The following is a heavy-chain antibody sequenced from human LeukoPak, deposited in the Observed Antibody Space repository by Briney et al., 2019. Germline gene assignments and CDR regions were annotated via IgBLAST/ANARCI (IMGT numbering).Heavy chain of an antibody. J-gene: IGHJ1*01. CDR1: GYTFTNYA. V-gene: IGHV1-3*01. D-gene: IGHD6-19*01. CDR3: ANAMVAGEFHYFYH. Sequence: ASVKVSCKASGYTFTNYAMHWMRQAPGQRLEWMAWINGGNGNTQYSQKFQGRVTITRDTSASTGYMELSGLRSEDTAVYYCANAMVAGEFHYFYHWGQGTLVTVSS. CDR2: INGGNGNT.